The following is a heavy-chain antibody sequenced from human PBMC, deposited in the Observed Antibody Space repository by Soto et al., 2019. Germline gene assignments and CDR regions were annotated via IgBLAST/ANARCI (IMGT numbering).Heavy chain of an antibody. D-gene: IGHD4-17*01. Sequence: GGSLRLSCAASGFSFSGYWMSWVRQAPGKGLEWVANVKNDGSDRYYMDSVRGRFTISRDNYKNTLYLQMNSLTAEDTAVYYCAREDYDESSFDSWGQGTQVTVSS. V-gene: IGHV3-7*01. J-gene: IGHJ4*02. CDR3: AREDYDESSFDS. CDR2: VKNDGSDR. CDR1: GFSFSGYW.